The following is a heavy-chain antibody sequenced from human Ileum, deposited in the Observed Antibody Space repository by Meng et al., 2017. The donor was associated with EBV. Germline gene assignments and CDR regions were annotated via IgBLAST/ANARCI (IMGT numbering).Heavy chain of an antibody. CDR1: GGSISSSNW. CDR3: ARVGQWLPIDY. CDR2: IYHSGST. D-gene: IGHD6-19*01. J-gene: IGHJ4*02. V-gene: IGHV4-4*02. Sequence: GQLDGAGRCLGKPSVTLALTGAVSGGSISSSNWWSWVRQPPGKGLEWIGEIYHSGSTNYNPFLKSRVTISVDKSKNQFSLNLSSVTAADTAVYYCARVGQWLPIDYWGQGTLVTVSS.